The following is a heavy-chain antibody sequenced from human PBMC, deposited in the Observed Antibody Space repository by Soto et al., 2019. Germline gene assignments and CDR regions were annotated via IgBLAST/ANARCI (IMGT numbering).Heavy chain of an antibody. D-gene: IGHD3-22*01. V-gene: IGHV3-33*01. CDR2: IWFDGSKK. J-gene: IGHJ4*02. Sequence: QVQMVESGGGVVEPGRSLRLSCAASGFIFDTYGMHWVRQPPGKGLEWVAVIWFDGSKKYYADSVKGRFTISRDKSQNTLYLHMNNLTVEDTAVYYCAALTDYDSHSGGQGTLVTVSS. CDR3: AALTDYDSHS. CDR1: GFIFDTYG.